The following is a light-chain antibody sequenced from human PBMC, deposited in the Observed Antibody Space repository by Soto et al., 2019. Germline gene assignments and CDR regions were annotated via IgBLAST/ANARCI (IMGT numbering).Light chain of an antibody. CDR3: QQSYSTPFA. CDR2: AAS. V-gene: IGKV1-39*01. CDR1: QTISNY. Sequence: DLQMTQSPSSLSASVGDRVTITCRASQTISNYLNWYQQNAGKAPKLLIFAASSLQSGVPSRFSGSGSGTVFTLTISSLQPEDFATYYCQQSYSTPFAFGGGTKVEIK. J-gene: IGKJ4*01.